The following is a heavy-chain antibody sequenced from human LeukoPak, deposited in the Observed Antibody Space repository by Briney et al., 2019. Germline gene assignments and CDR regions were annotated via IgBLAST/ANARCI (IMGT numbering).Heavy chain of an antibody. J-gene: IGHJ5*02. CDR3: ASSGALLWPRFDP. D-gene: IGHD3-10*01. Sequence: GGSLRLSCAASGFTVSSNYMSWVRQAPGKGLEWVSVIYSGGSTYYADSVKGRFTISRDNSKNTLYLQMNSLRAEDTAVYYCASSGALLWPRFDPWGQGTLVTVSS. V-gene: IGHV3-53*01. CDR1: GFTVSSNY. CDR2: IYSGGST.